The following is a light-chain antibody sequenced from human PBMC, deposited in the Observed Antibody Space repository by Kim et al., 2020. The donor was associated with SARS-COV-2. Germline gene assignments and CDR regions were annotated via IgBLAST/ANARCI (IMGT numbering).Light chain of an antibody. V-gene: IGKV3-20*01. Sequence: EIVLTQSPGTLSLSPGERATLSCRASQSVSNNYLAWYRQKPGQAPRLLIYVTSTRATGIPDRFSGSGSGTDFTLTISRLEPEDFAVYYCQQYGSSPYTFGQGTKLEI. CDR3: QQYGSSPYT. J-gene: IGKJ2*01. CDR1: QSVSNNY. CDR2: VTS.